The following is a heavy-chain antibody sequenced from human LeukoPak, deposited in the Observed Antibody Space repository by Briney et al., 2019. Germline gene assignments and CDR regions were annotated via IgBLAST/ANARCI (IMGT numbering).Heavy chain of an antibody. Sequence: GGSLRLSCAASGFTFSSYEMNWVRQAPGKGLEWVSYISSSGSTYYADSVKGRVTISRDNSKNTLYLQVNSLRVEDTAVYYCAKDRLGAMMYFDFWGQGTLVTVSS. J-gene: IGHJ4*02. D-gene: IGHD1-26*01. V-gene: IGHV3-23*01. CDR1: GFTFSSYE. CDR2: ISSSGST. CDR3: AKDRLGAMMYFDF.